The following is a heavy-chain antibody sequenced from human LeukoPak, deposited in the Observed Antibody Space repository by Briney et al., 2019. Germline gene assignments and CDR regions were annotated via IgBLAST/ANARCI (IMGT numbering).Heavy chain of an antibody. CDR3: ATLPYCSSTSCYYYGMDV. V-gene: IGHV4-34*01. CDR1: GGSFSGYY. D-gene: IGHD2-2*01. Sequence: SETLSLTGAGYGGSFSGYYWSWLRQPPGKGLEWIGEINHSGSTNYNPSLKSRVTISVDTSKNQFSLKLSSVTAADTAVYYCATLPYCSSTSCYYYGMDVWGQGTTVTVSS. CDR2: INHSGST. J-gene: IGHJ6*02.